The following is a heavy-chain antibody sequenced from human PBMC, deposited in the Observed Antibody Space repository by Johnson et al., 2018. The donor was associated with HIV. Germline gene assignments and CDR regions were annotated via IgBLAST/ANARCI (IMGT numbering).Heavy chain of an antibody. Sequence: QVQLVESGGGVVQPGRSLRLSCAASGFTFSSYAMHWVRPAPGKGLAWVAVISYDGSNKYYADSVKGRFTISRDNSKNTLYLQMNSLRAEDTAVYYCAREEGSWEPPNAFDIWGQGTMVTVAS. J-gene: IGHJ3*02. CDR3: AREEGSWEPPNAFDI. CDR2: ISYDGSNK. CDR1: GFTFSSYA. D-gene: IGHD1-26*01. V-gene: IGHV3-30*04.